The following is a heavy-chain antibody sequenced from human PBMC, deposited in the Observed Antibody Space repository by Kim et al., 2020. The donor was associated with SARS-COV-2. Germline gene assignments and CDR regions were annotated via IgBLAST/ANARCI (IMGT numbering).Heavy chain of an antibody. CDR3: ARTGRGYDKRAFDI. CDR2: IYYSGST. D-gene: IGHD3-22*01. Sequence: SETLSLTCTVSGGSISSGGYYWSWIRQHPGKGLEWIGYIYYSGSTYYNPSLKSRVTISVDTSKNQFSLKLSSVTAADTAVYYCARTGRGYDKRAFDIWGQGTMVTVSS. V-gene: IGHV4-31*03. CDR1: GGSISSGGYY. J-gene: IGHJ3*02.